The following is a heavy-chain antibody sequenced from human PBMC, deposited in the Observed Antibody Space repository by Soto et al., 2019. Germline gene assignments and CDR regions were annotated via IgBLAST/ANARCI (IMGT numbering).Heavy chain of an antibody. Sequence: EVRLLESGGGSVQPGGSLRLSCAASGLTFSNYAMTWVRQAPGKGLEWVSAISGSGDATYYADSVKGRFTISRDNSKDTLYLQMNSLRAEYTAVYYCANKCTTGTNGWIDPWGQGTLVTVSS. CDR2: ISGSGDAT. D-gene: IGHD1-1*01. CDR1: GLTFSNYA. CDR3: ANKCTTGTNGWIDP. J-gene: IGHJ5*02. V-gene: IGHV3-23*01.